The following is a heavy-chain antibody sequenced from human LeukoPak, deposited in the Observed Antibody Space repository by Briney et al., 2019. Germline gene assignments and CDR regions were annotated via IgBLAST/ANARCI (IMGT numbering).Heavy chain of an antibody. CDR2: INHSGST. CDR3: ARQEPIVVVPAAIRGNFDY. V-gene: IGHV4-34*01. Sequence: PSETLSLTCAVYGGSFSGYYWSWIRQPPGKGLEWIGEINHSGSTNYNPSLKSRVTISVDTSKNQFSLKLSSVTAADTAVYYCARQEPIVVVPAAIRGNFDYWGQGTLVTVSS. J-gene: IGHJ4*02. CDR1: GGSFSGYY. D-gene: IGHD2-2*02.